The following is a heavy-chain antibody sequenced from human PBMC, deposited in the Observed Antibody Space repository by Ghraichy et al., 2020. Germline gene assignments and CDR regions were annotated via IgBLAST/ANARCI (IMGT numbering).Heavy chain of an antibody. CDR2: IYYSGST. Sequence: SETLSLTCTVSGGSISSSSYYWGWIRQPPGKGLEWIGSIYYSGSTYYNPSLKSRVTISVDTSKNQFSLKLSSVTAADTAVYYCARHFYIWSIGYYFDYWGQGTLVTVSS. V-gene: IGHV4-39*01. CDR3: ARHFYIWSIGYYFDY. J-gene: IGHJ4*02. D-gene: IGHD3-16*01. CDR1: GGSISSSSYY.